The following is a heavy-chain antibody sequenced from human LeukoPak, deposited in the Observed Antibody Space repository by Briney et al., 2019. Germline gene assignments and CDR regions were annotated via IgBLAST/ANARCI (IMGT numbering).Heavy chain of an antibody. CDR3: AREFWSGPPDY. D-gene: IGHD3-3*01. CDR1: GFTFSSYG. Sequence: GGSLRLSCAASGFTFSSYGMHWVRQAPGKGLEWVAVIWYDGSNKYYADSVKGRFTISRDNSKNTLYLQMNSLRAEDTAVYYSAREFWSGPPDYWGQGTLVTVSS. V-gene: IGHV3-33*01. J-gene: IGHJ4*02. CDR2: IWYDGSNK.